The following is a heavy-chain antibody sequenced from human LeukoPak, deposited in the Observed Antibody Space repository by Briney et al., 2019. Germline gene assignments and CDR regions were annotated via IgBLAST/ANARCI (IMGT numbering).Heavy chain of an antibody. CDR1: GCTFISYA. V-gene: IGHV3-23*01. CDR2: ISGSGGRT. CDR3: AGPVVPAAIGAFDI. D-gene: IGHD2-2*01. J-gene: IGHJ3*02. Sequence: GGSLVLSFASSGCTFISYAMSWVRQAPGKGLEGVSAISGSGGRTYCADSVKGRFTISRDNSKNTLYLQMNSLRAEDTAVYYCAGPVVPAAIGAFDIWGQGTMVTVSS.